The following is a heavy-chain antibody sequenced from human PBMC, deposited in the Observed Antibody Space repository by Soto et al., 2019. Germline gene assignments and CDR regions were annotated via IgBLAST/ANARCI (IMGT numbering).Heavy chain of an antibody. CDR2: ISGRAEKT. CDR3: ARSRDSDAWYSLDY. D-gene: IGHD6-19*01. CDR1: GFSFFSSA. Sequence: EVQLLESGGGLVQPGGSLRLSCAASGFSFFSSAMSWVRQTPGGGLEWVSSISGRAEKTYYADSVKGRFTISRHISKGILSLEMTSLRAEDSALYYCARSRDSDAWYSLDYWGQGTLVTVSS. J-gene: IGHJ4*02. V-gene: IGHV3-23*01.